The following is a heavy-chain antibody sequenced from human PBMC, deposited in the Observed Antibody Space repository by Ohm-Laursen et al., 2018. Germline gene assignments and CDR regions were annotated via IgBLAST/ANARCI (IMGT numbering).Heavy chain of an antibody. Sequence: SLRLSCAASGFTFSNAWMSWVRQAPGKGLEWVANIKPDASEEHYVDSVKGRFTISRDNANNSVYLQMNSLRAEDTAVYYCARDPPEDSSWYADYWGQGTLVTVSS. CDR3: ARDPPEDSSWYADY. D-gene: IGHD6-13*01. CDR1: GFTFSNAW. CDR2: IKPDASEE. V-gene: IGHV3-7*01. J-gene: IGHJ4*02.